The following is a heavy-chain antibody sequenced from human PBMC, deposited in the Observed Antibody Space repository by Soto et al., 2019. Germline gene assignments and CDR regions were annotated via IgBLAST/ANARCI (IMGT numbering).Heavy chain of an antibody. CDR3: ARDGARWFGELPHYGMDV. Sequence: QVQLQESGPGLVKPSQTLSLTCTVSGGSISSGGYYWSWIRQHPGKGLEWIGYIYYSGSTYYNPSLKSRVTISVDTSKNQFSLKLSSVTAADTAVYYCARDGARWFGELPHYGMDVWGQGTTVTVSS. J-gene: IGHJ6*02. CDR1: GGSISSGGYY. D-gene: IGHD3-10*01. V-gene: IGHV4-31*03. CDR2: IYYSGST.